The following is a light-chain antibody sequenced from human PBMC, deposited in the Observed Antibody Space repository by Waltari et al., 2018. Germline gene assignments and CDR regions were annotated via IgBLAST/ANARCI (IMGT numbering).Light chain of an antibody. CDR2: DVS. CDR3: SSYANSNTLL. V-gene: IGLV2-14*03. J-gene: IGLJ2*01. CDR1: NRDIGGYNF. Sequence: QSALSQQPASVSGFPGQSITISCTGGNRDIGGYNFVAWHQQHPGKVPKLIIYDVSYRPSGVSSRFSGSESGNTASLTISGLQAEDEADYYCSSYANSNTLLFGGGTKLAVL.